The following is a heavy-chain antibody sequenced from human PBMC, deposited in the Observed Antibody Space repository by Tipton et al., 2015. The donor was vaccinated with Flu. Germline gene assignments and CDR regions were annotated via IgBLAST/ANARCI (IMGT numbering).Heavy chain of an antibody. Sequence: TLSLTCTVPGGFVSSYYWNWIRQPPGKGLEWIGYNYNIQYTKYNPSLKSRVTVSVDPSMSQFSLRLTSVTAADPAVYYCARDPSLGMPDYFDYWGQGILVTASS. D-gene: IGHD2-2*01. V-gene: IGHV4-59*02. CDR3: ARDPSLGMPDYFDY. CDR2: NYNIQYT. J-gene: IGHJ4*02. CDR1: GGFVSSYY.